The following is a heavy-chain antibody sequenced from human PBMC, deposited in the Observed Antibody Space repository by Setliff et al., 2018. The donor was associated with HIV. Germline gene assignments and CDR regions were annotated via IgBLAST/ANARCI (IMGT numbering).Heavy chain of an antibody. J-gene: IGHJ4*02. Sequence: GGSLRLSCAASGCTLSDYYMSWIRQAPGKGLEWVSGISGSGGSTYYADSVKGRFTISRDNSKNTLYLQMNSLRTEDTAVYYCAREGQWLDGFDYWGQGTLVTVSS. CDR2: ISGSGGST. V-gene: IGHV3-23*01. D-gene: IGHD6-19*01. CDR3: AREGQWLDGFDY. CDR1: GCTLSDYY.